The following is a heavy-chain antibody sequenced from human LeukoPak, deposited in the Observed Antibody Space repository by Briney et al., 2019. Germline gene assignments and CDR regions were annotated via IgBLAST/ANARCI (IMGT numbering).Heavy chain of an antibody. J-gene: IGHJ4*02. CDR3: ARGGRWVQDPLDY. D-gene: IGHD5-24*01. V-gene: IGHV4-59*01. CDR1: RGSISSYY. Sequence: PSETLSLMCSVSRGSISSYYLSWIRQAPGQGLEWIGYIYFRGNTDYNPSLKSRVTMSVDKDKNQFYLKVDSVTAADTAVYYCARGGRWVQDPLDYWGQGTLAIVSS. CDR2: IYFRGNT.